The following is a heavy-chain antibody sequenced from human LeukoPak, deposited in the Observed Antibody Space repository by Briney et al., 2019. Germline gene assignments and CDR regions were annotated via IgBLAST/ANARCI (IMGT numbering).Heavy chain of an antibody. V-gene: IGHV1-18*01. Sequence: GSVKVSCKASGYTFTSYGISWVRQAPGQGLEWMGWISAYNGNTNYAQKLQGRVTMTTDTSTSTAYMELRSLRSDDTAVYSCARDRRVLTTVTPPYYYYGMDVWGQGTTVTVSS. CDR2: ISAYNGNT. J-gene: IGHJ6*02. CDR3: ARDRRVLTTVTPPYYYYGMDV. D-gene: IGHD4-17*01. CDR1: GYTFTSYG.